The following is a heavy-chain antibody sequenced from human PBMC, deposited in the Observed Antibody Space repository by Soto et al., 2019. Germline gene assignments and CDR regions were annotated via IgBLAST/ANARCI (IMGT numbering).Heavy chain of an antibody. Sequence: EVQLLESGGGLVQPGGPLRLSCAASGFTFSTYAMNWVRQAPGKGLEWVSGISGSGDSTYYADSVKGRFTVSRDNSKNTLYLQMNRLRAEDTAVFYCAKERSSGWSFDYWGQGTLVTVSS. D-gene: IGHD6-19*01. J-gene: IGHJ4*02. V-gene: IGHV3-23*01. CDR3: AKERSSGWSFDY. CDR1: GFTFSTYA. CDR2: ISGSGDST.